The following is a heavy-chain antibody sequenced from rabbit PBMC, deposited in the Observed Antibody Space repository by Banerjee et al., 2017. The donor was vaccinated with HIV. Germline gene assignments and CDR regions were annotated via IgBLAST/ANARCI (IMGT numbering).Heavy chain of an antibody. V-gene: IGHV1S40*01. J-gene: IGHJ4*01. Sequence: QSLEESGGGLVKPGASLTLTCTASGFSFSSNYYMCWVRQAPGKGLEWIACIDTGNGVTYYASWAKGRFTISKTSSTTVTLQMTSLTVADTATYFCARDDGSSGYWGYFNLWGQGTLVTVS. CDR3: ARDDGSSGYWGYFNL. CDR1: GFSFSSNYY. CDR2: IDTGNGVT. D-gene: IGHD1-1*01.